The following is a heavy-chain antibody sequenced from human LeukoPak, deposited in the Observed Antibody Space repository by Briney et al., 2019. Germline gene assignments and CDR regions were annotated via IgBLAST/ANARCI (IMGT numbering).Heavy chain of an antibody. CDR2: INHSGST. Sequence: PSETLSLTCAVYGGSFSGYYWSWIRQPPGKGLEWIGEINHSGSTNYNPSLKSRVTISVDTSKNQFSLKLSSVTAADTAVYYCARIQSASWFDPWGQGTLVTVSS. J-gene: IGHJ5*02. CDR1: GGSFSGYY. D-gene: IGHD5-24*01. CDR3: ARIQSASWFDP. V-gene: IGHV4-34*01.